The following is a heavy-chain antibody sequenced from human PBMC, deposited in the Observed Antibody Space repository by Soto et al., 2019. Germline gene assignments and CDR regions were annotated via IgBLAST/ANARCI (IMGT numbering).Heavy chain of an antibody. J-gene: IGHJ4*02. D-gene: IGHD3-16*01. CDR3: AREFEGDYVWGSSPFDY. V-gene: IGHV1-46*01. CDR2: INPSGGST. Sequence: ASVKVSCKASGYTFTSYYMHWVRQAPGQGLEWMGIINPSGGSTSYAQKFQGRVTMTRDTSTSTVYMELSSLRSEDTAVYYCAREFEGDYVWGSSPFDYWGQGTLVTVSS. CDR1: GYTFTSYY.